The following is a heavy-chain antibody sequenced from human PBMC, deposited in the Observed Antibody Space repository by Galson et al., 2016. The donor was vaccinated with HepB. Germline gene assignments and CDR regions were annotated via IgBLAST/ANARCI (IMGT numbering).Heavy chain of an antibody. V-gene: IGHV3-9*01. CDR3: AKDPHPSITSAGTGSSYFDY. CDR2: ISWNSVSI. Sequence: SLRLSCAASGFTFDDYAMHWVRQAPGKGLEWVSAISWNSVSIGYADSVKGRFTISRDNAKNSLYLQMNSLRAEDTALYYCAKDPHPSITSAGTGSSYFDYWGQGTRVTVSS. CDR1: GFTFDDYA. J-gene: IGHJ4*02. D-gene: IGHD6-13*01.